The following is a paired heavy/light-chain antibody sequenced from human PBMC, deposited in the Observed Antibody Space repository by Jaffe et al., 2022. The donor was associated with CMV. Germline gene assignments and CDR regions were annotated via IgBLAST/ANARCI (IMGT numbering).Heavy chain of an antibody. J-gene: IGHJ4*02. V-gene: IGHV1-69*01. D-gene: IGHD3-16*01. CDR1: GDILSSFT. CDR2: IIPMFGSR. CDR3: ARGGGPTKAGYFDK. Sequence: QVQLVQSGAEVKPPGSSVKVSCKTSGDILSSFTFNWVRQAPGQGLEWMGGIIPMFGSRSLSQKFQGRVIFTADESTNTVYMELTSLRFEDTAVYYCARGGGPTKAGYFDKWGQGTLVSVSS.
Light chain of an antibody. CDR1: QSVSGSY. V-gene: IGKV3-20*01. CDR2: GAS. J-gene: IGKJ2*01. CDR3: QQHGSSPYT. Sequence: EIVLTQSPGTLSLSPGERATLSCRASQSVSGSYFAWYQQKPGQAPRLLIYGASNRATGIPDRFSGSESGTDFTLTINGLEPEDFAVYYCQQHGSSPYTFGQGTKLEIK.